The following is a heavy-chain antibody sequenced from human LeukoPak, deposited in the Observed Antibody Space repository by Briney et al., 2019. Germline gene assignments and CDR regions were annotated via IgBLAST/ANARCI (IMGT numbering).Heavy chain of an antibody. D-gene: IGHD3-22*01. CDR2: ISYPHSYH. J-gene: IGHJ4*02. Sequence: GGSLKLSCAASGFTLSDYAMHWVRQAPGRGLEWVALISYPHSYHYYIDSVKGRFTSSRDDSKNTFYLQMNSLRAEDTALYYCAREYSDSSGYYYGLDNWGQGTLVTVSS. V-gene: IGHV3-30-3*01. CDR1: GFTLSDYA. CDR3: AREYSDSSGYYYGLDN.